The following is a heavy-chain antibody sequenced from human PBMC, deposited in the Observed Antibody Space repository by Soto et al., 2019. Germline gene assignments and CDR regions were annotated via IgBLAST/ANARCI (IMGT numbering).Heavy chain of an antibody. V-gene: IGHV3-33*01. CDR1: GFTFSSYG. CDR3: ARDDGTTGTTPTFDY. CDR2: IWYDGSNK. D-gene: IGHD1-1*01. J-gene: IGHJ4*02. Sequence: QVQLVESGGGVVQPGRSLRLSCAASGFTFSSYGMHWVRQAPGKGLEWVAVIWYDGSNKYYADSVKGRFTISRDNSKNTLYLQMNSLRAEDTAVYYCARDDGTTGTTPTFDYWGQGTLVTVYS.